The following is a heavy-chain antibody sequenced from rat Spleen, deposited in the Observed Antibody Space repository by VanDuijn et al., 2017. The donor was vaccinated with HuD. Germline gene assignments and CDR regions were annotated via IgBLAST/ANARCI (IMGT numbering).Heavy chain of an antibody. D-gene: IGHD1-11*01. Sequence: EVQLVESGGGLVQPGRSLKVSCAASGFTFSNYDMAWVRQSPDKRLEWIARIKDKSNNYATDYVESVKGRFTISRDDSKSSVYLQMNSLKEEDTATYYCTTFGGYTALWGQGVMVTVSS. CDR2: IKDKSNNYAT. CDR1: GFTFSNYD. V-gene: IGHV6-13*01. CDR3: TTFGGYTAL. J-gene: IGHJ2*01.